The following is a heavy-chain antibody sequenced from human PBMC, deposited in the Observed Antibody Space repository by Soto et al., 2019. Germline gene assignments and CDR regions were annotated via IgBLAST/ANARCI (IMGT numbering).Heavy chain of an antibody. CDR3: AREFQSRFDP. CDR2: IYYSGST. CDR1: SGSMSGYY. V-gene: IGHV4-59*12. J-gene: IGHJ5*02. Sequence: SETLSLTCTVSSGSMSGYYWNWIRQPPGKGLEWIGYIYYSGSTYYNPSLKSRLTISVDTSKNHFSLRLSSVTAADAALYYCAREFQSRFDPWGQGTLVTVSS.